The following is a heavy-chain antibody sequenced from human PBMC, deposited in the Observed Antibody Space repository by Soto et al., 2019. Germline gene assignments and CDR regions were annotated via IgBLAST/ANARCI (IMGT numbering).Heavy chain of an antibody. CDR2: TYYRSKWYN. CDR1: GDSVSSNSAA. CDR3: ARDLYYYGSGSYFLAYYMDV. D-gene: IGHD3-10*01. J-gene: IGHJ6*03. V-gene: IGHV6-1*01. Sequence: KQSQTLSLTCAISGDSVSSNSAAWNWIRQSPSRGLEWLGRTYYRSKWYNDYAVSVKSRITINPDTSKNQFSLQLNSVTPEDTAVYYCARDLYYYGSGSYFLAYYMDVWGKGTTVTVSS.